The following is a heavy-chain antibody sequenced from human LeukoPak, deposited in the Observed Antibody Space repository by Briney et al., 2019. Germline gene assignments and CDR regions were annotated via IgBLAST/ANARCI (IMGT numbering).Heavy chain of an antibody. CDR1: GGTFSSYA. Sequence: ASVNVSCKASGGTFSSYAISWVRQAPGQGLEWLGGIIPIFGTANYTQKFQGRVTITADESTSTAYMELSSLRSEDTAVYYCARGGYSSSWYRRDWSLREYYYYGMDVWGQGTTVTVSS. CDR2: IIPIFGTA. V-gene: IGHV1-69*13. D-gene: IGHD6-13*01. CDR3: ARGGYSSSWYRRDWSLREYYYYGMDV. J-gene: IGHJ6*02.